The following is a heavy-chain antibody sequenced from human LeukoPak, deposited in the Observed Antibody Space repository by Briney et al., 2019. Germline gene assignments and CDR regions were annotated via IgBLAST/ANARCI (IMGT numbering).Heavy chain of an antibody. CDR2: IYYSGTT. Sequence: ETLSLTCNVSGDSISSYYWNWIRQPPGRGLEWIGYIYYSGTTNYNPSLKSRVTISIDTSKNQFSLKLSSVTAADTAVYYCAREADGYNSRGWFDPWGQGTLVTVSS. J-gene: IGHJ5*02. CDR1: GDSISSYY. D-gene: IGHD5-24*01. CDR3: AREADGYNSRGWFDP. V-gene: IGHV4-59*12.